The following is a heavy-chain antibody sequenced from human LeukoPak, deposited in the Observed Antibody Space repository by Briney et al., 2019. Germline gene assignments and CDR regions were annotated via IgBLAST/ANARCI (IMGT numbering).Heavy chain of an antibody. CDR2: FDRGRDGK. V-gene: IGHV3-11*05. D-gene: IGHD2-15*01. J-gene: IGHJ3*02. CDR3: AREVGSSRAFDI. CDR1: GFSFSDYY. Sequence: GGSLSLSCAGSGFSFSDYYMAWIRQTPGKGLQRVSFFDRGRDGKAHADSVKGRFTISRDNDKNSLYLLMNSLTAEDTAVYYCAREVGSSRAFDIWGQGTMVTVSS.